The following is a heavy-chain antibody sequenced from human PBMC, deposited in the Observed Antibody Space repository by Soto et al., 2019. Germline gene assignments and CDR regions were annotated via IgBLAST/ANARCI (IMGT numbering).Heavy chain of an antibody. J-gene: IGHJ6*02. CDR1: GFTFSDYY. V-gene: IGHV3-11*01. CDR2: ISRTFSRGASTI. Sequence: QVQLVESGGGLVKPGGSLRLSCAASGFTFSDYYMSWIRQAPGKGLEWVSCISRTFSRGASTIYYADSVKGRLTISRDNAKNSLYLQMNSLRAEDTAVYFCATNLRSGYYNQQDAMDIWGQGTTVTVSS. CDR3: ATNLRSGYYNQQDAMDI. D-gene: IGHD3-3*01.